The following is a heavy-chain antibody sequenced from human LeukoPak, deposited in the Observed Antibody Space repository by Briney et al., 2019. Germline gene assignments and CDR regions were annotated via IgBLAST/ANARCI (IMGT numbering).Heavy chain of an antibody. CDR3: ARIGPTVTSLT. J-gene: IGHJ5*02. Sequence: GGTLRLSCAASGFTFSSYWMHGVRQASGKGLVWVSRINTDGSSTSYADSVKGRFTISRDNAKNTLYLQMNSLRAEDTAVYYCARIGPTVTSLTWGQGTLVTVSS. CDR2: INTDGSST. D-gene: IGHD4-17*01. CDR1: GFTFSSYW. V-gene: IGHV3-74*01.